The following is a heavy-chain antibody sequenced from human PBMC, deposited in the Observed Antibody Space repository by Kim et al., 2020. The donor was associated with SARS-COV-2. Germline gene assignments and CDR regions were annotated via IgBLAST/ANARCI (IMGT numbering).Heavy chain of an antibody. CDR1: GFTFSSYS. CDR2: ISSSSSTI. CDR3: SIAARVYDAFDI. V-gene: IGHV3-48*02. Sequence: GGSLRLSCAASGFTFSSYSMNWVRQAPGKGLEWVSYISSSSSTIYYADSVKGRFTISRDNAKNSLYLQMNSLRDEDTAVYYCSIAARVYDAFDIWGQGTMVTVSS. D-gene: IGHD6-6*01. J-gene: IGHJ3*02.